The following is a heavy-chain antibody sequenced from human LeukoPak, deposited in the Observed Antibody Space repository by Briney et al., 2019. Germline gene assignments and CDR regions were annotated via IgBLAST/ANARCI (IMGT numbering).Heavy chain of an antibody. D-gene: IGHD2-2*01. CDR3: AKDRVVVVPAASDY. CDR2: ISGSGGST. J-gene: IGHJ4*02. V-gene: IGHV3-23*01. Sequence: PGGSLRLSCAASGFTFSSYAMSWLRQAPGQGREGVSAISGSGGSTYYADSVKGRFTISRDNSKNTLYLQMNSLRAEDTAVYYCAKDRVVVVPAASDYWGQGALVTVSS. CDR1: GFTFSSYA.